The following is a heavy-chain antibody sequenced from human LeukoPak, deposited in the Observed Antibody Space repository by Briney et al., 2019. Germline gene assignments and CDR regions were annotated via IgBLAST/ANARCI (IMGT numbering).Heavy chain of an antibody. V-gene: IGHV1-46*01. D-gene: IGHD3-10*01. CDR1: GYTFTSYY. CDR3: ARLSQVRGFDY. J-gene: IGHJ4*02. Sequence: GASVKVSCKASGYTFTSYYMHWVRQAPGQGLEWMGIVSPSGGSTSYAQKFQGRVTMTRDTSTSTVYMELSSLRSEDTAVYYCARLSQVRGFDYWGQGTLVTVSS. CDR2: VSPSGGST.